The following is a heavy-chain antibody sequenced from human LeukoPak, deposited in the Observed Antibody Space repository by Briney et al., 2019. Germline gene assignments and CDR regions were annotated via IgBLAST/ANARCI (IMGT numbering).Heavy chain of an antibody. Sequence: PSETLSLTCAVYGGSFSGYYWSWIRQPPGKGLEWIGEINHSGSTNYNPSLKSRVTISVDTSKNQFSLKLSSVTAADTAVYYCARGFGARPTDYWGQGTLVTVSS. J-gene: IGHJ4*02. CDR2: INHSGST. V-gene: IGHV4-34*01. CDR3: ARGFGARPTDY. D-gene: IGHD1-26*01. CDR1: GGSFSGYY.